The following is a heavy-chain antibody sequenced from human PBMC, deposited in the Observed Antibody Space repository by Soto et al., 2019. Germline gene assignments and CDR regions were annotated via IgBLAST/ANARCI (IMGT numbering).Heavy chain of an antibody. CDR3: ARSLGGGNVNFDY. V-gene: IGHV1-3*01. Sequence: SVKVSCRASGPTLPSYTLHCVRQAPGQRHEWMGRINAGNGDTGYVEKFQGRVTMTRDASITTVYMELSSLRSDDTAVYYCARSLGGGNVNFDYWGQGTLVSVSS. J-gene: IGHJ4*02. CDR1: GPTLPSYT. D-gene: IGHD2-15*01. CDR2: INAGNGDT.